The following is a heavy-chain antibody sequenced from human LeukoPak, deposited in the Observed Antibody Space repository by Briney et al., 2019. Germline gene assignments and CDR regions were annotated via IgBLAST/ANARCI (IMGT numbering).Heavy chain of an antibody. V-gene: IGHV1-8*01. D-gene: IGHD6-19*01. CDR3: TRGSSGRRDN. CDR2: MNPNSGNT. Sequence: GASVKVSCKASGYTFTSCDINWVRLATGPGREWMGWMNPNSGNTGYGQSFQGRITMTRDISIGTAYMELSNLTSEDTAIYYCTRGSSGRRDNWGQGTLVTVSA. J-gene: IGHJ4*02. CDR1: GYTFTSCD.